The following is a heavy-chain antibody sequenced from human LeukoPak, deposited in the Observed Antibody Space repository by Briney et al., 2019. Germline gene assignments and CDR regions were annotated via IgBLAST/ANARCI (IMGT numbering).Heavy chain of an antibody. V-gene: IGHV4-61*02. J-gene: IGHJ4*02. CDR3: AREPTTVTTTGY. CDR1: GGSISSGSYY. D-gene: IGHD4-17*01. Sequence: SSETLSLTCTASGGSISSGSYYWSWIRQPAGKGLEWIGRIYTSGSTNYNPSLKSRVTISVDTSKNQFSLKLSSVTAADTAVYYCAREPTTVTTTGYWGQGTLVTVSS. CDR2: IYTSGST.